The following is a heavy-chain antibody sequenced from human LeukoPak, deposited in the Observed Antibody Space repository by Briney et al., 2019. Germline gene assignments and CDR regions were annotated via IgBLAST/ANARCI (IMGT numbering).Heavy chain of an antibody. Sequence: PGGSLRLSCAASGFTFSSYGMHWVRQAPGKGLEWVAFIRYDGSNKYYADSVKGRFTISRDNSKNTLNLQMNSLRAEDTAVYYCAKDWTGTSYYFEYWGQGTLVTVSS. D-gene: IGHD3/OR15-3a*01. V-gene: IGHV3-30*02. CDR3: AKDWTGTSYYFEY. J-gene: IGHJ4*02. CDR1: GFTFSSYG. CDR2: IRYDGSNK.